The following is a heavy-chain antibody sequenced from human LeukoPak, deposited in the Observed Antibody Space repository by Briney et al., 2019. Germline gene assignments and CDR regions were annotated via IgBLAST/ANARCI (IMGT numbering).Heavy chain of an antibody. Sequence: PGASLRLSCAASGFTFSSYAMSWVRQAPGKGLERVSEISGSGGSTYYADSVKGRFTISRDNSKNTLYLQMNSLRVEDTAVYYCAKDADPRPFYFDYWGQGILVTVSS. CDR2: ISGSGGST. CDR1: GFTFSSYA. J-gene: IGHJ4*02. CDR3: AKDADPRPFYFDY. V-gene: IGHV3-23*01.